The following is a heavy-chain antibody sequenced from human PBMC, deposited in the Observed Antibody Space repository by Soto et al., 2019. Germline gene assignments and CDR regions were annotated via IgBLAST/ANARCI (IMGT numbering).Heavy chain of an antibody. D-gene: IGHD3-22*01. CDR3: VKNPGYYYDSTGYHFDY. CDR1: GFTFSSCA. V-gene: IGHV3-23*01. Sequence: GGSLRLSCAASGFTFSSCAMGWVRQAPGKGLEWVSGISGNGGSTHYADSVKGRFTISRDTSKNTLYLQMDSLGAEDTAIYYCVKNPGYYYDSTGYHFDYWGQGTLVTVSS. CDR2: ISGNGGST. J-gene: IGHJ4*02.